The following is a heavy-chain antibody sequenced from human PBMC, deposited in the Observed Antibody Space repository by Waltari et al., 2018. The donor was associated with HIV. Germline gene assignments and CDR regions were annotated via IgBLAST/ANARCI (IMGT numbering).Heavy chain of an antibody. J-gene: IGHJ6*02. CDR1: GYTLTALS. CDR3: ATDFSGMVRAYSYYSLDV. CDR2: FDPEDDET. V-gene: IGHV1-24*01. Sequence: VQLVQSGAEVKKPGASVKDSCKVSGYTLTALSMHLVRQAPGKGLEWMGNFDPEDDETIYAQKFQGRITMTEDTSSDTAYMELSSLTSGDTAVYYCATDFSGMVRAYSYYSLDVWGQGTTVTVSS. D-gene: IGHD3-10*01.